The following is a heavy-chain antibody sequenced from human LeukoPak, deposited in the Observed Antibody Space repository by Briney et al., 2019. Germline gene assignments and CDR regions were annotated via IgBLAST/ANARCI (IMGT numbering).Heavy chain of an antibody. CDR2: ISAYNGNT. J-gene: IGHJ4*02. V-gene: IGHV1-18*01. CDR1: GYTFTSYG. CDR3: ARAQRGYSYGIFDY. Sequence: ASVKVSCKASGYTFTSYGISWVRQAPGQGLEWMGWISAYNGNTNYAQKLQGRVTMTRNTSISTAYMELSSLRSEDTAMYYCARAQRGYSYGIFDYWGQGTLVTVSS. D-gene: IGHD5-18*01.